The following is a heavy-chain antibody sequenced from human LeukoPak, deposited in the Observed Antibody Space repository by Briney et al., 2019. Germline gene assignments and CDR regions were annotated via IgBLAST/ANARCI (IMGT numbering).Heavy chain of an antibody. CDR1: GGSISSSSYY. CDR3: ARASSGWYNWFDP. D-gene: IGHD6-19*01. Sequence: SETLSLTCTVSGGSISSSSYYWGWIRQPPGKGLEWIGYIYYSGSTNYNPSLKSRVTISVDTSKNQFSLKLSSVTAADTAVYYCARASSGWYNWFDPWGQGTLVTVSS. CDR2: IYYSGST. V-gene: IGHV4-61*05. J-gene: IGHJ5*02.